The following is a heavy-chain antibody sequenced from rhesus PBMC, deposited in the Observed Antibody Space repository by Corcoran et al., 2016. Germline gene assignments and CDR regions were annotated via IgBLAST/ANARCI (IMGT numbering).Heavy chain of an antibody. D-gene: IGHD3-9*01. V-gene: IGHV4-160*01. CDR2: IRSGGST. J-gene: IGHJ3*01. CDR3: ARHSPGPRMITVTITPGGFDF. Sequence: QVQLQQWGEGLVKPSETLSLTCAVYGGSVSGYWWGWIRQPPGKGVEWIGRIRSGGSTNYNPSLKSRVTISIDTSKNQFSLKLSSVTAADTAVYYCARHSPGPRMITVTITPGGFDFWGQGLRVTVSS. CDR1: GGSVSGYW.